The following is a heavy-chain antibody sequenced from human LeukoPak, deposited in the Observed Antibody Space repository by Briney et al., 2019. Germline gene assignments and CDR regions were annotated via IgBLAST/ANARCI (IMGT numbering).Heavy chain of an antibody. D-gene: IGHD7-27*01. CDR1: GFLVSNNH. J-gene: IGHJ5*02. CDR2: TYTDTSA. CDR3: ARESWGPVGP. V-gene: IGHV3-66*02. Sequence: PGGSLRLSCAASGFLVSNNHMSWVRQAPGKGLEWVSLTYTDTSAYYADSVKGRFTISRDNFKNTLNLQMNSLRVEDTAVYYCARESWGPVGPWGQGTLVTVSS.